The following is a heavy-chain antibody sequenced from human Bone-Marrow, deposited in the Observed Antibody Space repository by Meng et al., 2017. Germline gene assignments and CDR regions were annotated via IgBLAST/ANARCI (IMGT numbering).Heavy chain of an antibody. CDR1: DYTLTSDG. V-gene: IGHV1-18*04. CDR2: INIYNGIT. J-gene: IGHJ4*02. CDR3: ATRGNPYLDR. Sequence: QGQVVQSGAEAKKPGASVKVSCQVSDYTLTSDGFSWVRQAPGQGLQWMGWINIYNGITNYGRNFQGRVTLTTDTSTSTGYMELSSLTSDDTAVYYCATRGNPYLDRWGQGTLVTVSS.